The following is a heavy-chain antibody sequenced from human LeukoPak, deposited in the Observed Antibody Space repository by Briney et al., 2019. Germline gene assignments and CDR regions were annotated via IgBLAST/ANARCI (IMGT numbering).Heavy chain of an antibody. CDR1: GGSISRYY. D-gene: IGHD3-22*01. Sequence: SETLSLTCTVSGGSISRYYWSWIRQPPGKGLEWMGYIYYSGSTNSNPSLKSRVTISVDTSKNQFSLKLSSVTAADTAVYYCARGTGGYYDYWGQGTLVTVSS. J-gene: IGHJ4*02. CDR2: IYYSGST. CDR3: ARGTGGYYDY. V-gene: IGHV4-59*01.